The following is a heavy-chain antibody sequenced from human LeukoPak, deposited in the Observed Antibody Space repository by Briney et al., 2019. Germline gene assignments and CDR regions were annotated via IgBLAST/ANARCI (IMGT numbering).Heavy chain of an antibody. D-gene: IGHD3-22*01. CDR2: IIPIFGTA. V-gene: IGHV1-69*13. J-gene: IGHJ4*02. CDR1: GGTFSIYA. Sequence: ASVKVSCKASGGTFSIYAISWVRQAPGQGLEWMGGIIPIFGTANYAQKFQGRVTITADESTSTAYMELSSLRSEDTAVYYCPYDSSVFYLGGSDYWGQGTLVTVPS. CDR3: PYDSSVFYLGGSDY.